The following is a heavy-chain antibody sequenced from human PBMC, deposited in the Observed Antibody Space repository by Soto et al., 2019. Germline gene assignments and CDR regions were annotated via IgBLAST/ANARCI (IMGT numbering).Heavy chain of an antibody. Sequence: SETLSLTCTVSGGSISSGGYYWSWIRQPPGKGLEWIGYIYYSGSTYYNPSLKSRVTISVDTSKNQFSLKLSSVTAADTAVYYCARDITHYYGSGRGWFDPWGQGTLVTVSS. CDR2: IYYSGST. CDR3: ARDITHYYGSGRGWFDP. J-gene: IGHJ5*02. CDR1: GGSISSGGYY. D-gene: IGHD3-10*01. V-gene: IGHV4-30-4*01.